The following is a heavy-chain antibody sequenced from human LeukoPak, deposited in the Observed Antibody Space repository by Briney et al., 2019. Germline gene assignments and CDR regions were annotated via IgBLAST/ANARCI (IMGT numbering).Heavy chain of an antibody. D-gene: IGHD6-19*01. J-gene: IGHJ4*02. Sequence: ASVKVSCKASGYTFTSCDINWVRQATGQGPEWMGWMNPNSGNTGYGQSFQGRITMTRDISIGTAYMELSNLTSEDTAIYYCTRGSSGRRDNWGQGTLVTVSA. CDR1: GYTFTSCD. CDR2: MNPNSGNT. CDR3: TRGSSGRRDN. V-gene: IGHV1-8*01.